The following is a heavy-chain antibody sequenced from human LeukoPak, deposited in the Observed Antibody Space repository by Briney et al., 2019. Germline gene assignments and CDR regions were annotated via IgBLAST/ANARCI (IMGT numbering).Heavy chain of an antibody. CDR2: ISSDGRTT. Sequence: PGGCLRLSCAAFGFTFGNHWMHWVRQAPGKGLVWVSRISSDGRTTTYADSVKGRFTISRDNARNTLYVQMNSLRAEDTAVYYCARGPNYYDSGFMDVWGKGTTVTVSS. J-gene: IGHJ6*03. V-gene: IGHV3-74*01. CDR3: ARGPNYYDSGFMDV. CDR1: GFTFGNHW. D-gene: IGHD3-22*01.